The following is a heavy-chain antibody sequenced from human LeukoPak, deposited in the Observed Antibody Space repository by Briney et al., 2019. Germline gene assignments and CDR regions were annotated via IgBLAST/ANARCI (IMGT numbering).Heavy chain of an antibody. V-gene: IGHV1-18*01. CDR2: ISAYNGNT. Sequence: ASVKVSCKASGYTFYSYGISWVRQAPGQGLEWMGWISAYNGNTNYAQNLQGRVTMTTDTSTSTAYMDLRSLRSDDTAVYYCARDLYYYDSSGYPYAFDIWGQGTMVTVSS. J-gene: IGHJ3*02. CDR1: GYTFYSYG. D-gene: IGHD3-22*01. CDR3: ARDLYYYDSSGYPYAFDI.